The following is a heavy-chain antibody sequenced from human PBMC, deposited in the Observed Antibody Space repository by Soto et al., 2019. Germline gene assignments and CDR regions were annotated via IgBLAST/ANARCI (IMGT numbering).Heavy chain of an antibody. CDR3: ATQNWAVAGSARDF. J-gene: IGHJ4*02. Sequence: EVQLLESGGGLVQPGGSLRLSCAASGFTFSNYATGWVRQVPGKGLEWVSGVSNGGENTYYEAPLKGRFTISRDNSESMVYREMDSLRAEDTAIYYCATQNWAVAGSARDFWGQGTLLTVSS. V-gene: IGHV3-23*01. CDR1: GFTFSNYA. CDR2: VSNGGENT. D-gene: IGHD6-19*01.